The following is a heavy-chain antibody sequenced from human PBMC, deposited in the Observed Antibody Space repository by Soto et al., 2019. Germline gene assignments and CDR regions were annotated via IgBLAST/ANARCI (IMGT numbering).Heavy chain of an antibody. V-gene: IGHV4-61*01. CDR2: IYYSGST. J-gene: IGHJ5*02. CDR1: GGSVSSGSYY. CDR3: ARVLGSRYSLFWFDP. D-gene: IGHD2-15*01. Sequence: SETLSLTCTVSGGSVSSGSYYWSWIRQPPGKGLEWIGYIYYSGSTNYNPSLKSRVTISVDTSKNQFSLKLSSVTAADTAVYYRARVLGSRYSLFWFDPWGQGTLVTVSS.